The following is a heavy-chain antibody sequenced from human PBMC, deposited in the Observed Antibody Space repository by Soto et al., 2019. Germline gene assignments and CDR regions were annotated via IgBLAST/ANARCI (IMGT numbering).Heavy chain of an antibody. CDR2: ISGSGGST. V-gene: IGHV3-23*01. D-gene: IGHD3-16*01. J-gene: IGHJ6*02. Sequence: GGSLRLSCAASGFTFSSYAMSWVRQAPGKGLEWVSAISGSGGSTYYADSVKGRFTISRDNSKNTLYLQMNRLRAEDTAVYYCATELGAYYYYYGMDVWGQATTVTVSS. CDR1: GFTFSSYA. CDR3: ATELGAYYYYYGMDV.